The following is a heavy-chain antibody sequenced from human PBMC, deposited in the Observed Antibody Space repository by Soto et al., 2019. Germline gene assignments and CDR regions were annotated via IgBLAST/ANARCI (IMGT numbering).Heavy chain of an antibody. CDR3: ARDRGYCSGGSCRGYYYYGMDV. Sequence: PGGSLRLSCAASGFTFSSYAMHWVRQAPGKGLEWVAVISYDGSNKYYADSVKGRFTISRDNSKNTLHLQMNSLRAEDTAVYYCARDRGYCSGGSCRGYYYYGMDVWGQGTTVTVSS. V-gene: IGHV3-30-3*01. CDR1: GFTFSSYA. D-gene: IGHD2-15*01. J-gene: IGHJ6*02. CDR2: ISYDGSNK.